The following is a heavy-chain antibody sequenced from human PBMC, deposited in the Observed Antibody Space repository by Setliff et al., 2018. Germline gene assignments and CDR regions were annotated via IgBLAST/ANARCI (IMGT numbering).Heavy chain of an antibody. CDR2: IYTDGST. CDR3: AGVTGFSYMDV. D-gene: IGHD3-3*01. CDR1: GDSISRAKYY. J-gene: IGHJ6*03. Sequence: SETLSLTCTVSGDSISRAKYYWSWIRQSAGKGLECLGRIYTDGSTKYNPSLNSRVTLLIDMAKNQISLRLSSVTAADTAVYFCAGVTGFSYMDVWGKGTTVTVSS. V-gene: IGHV4-61*02.